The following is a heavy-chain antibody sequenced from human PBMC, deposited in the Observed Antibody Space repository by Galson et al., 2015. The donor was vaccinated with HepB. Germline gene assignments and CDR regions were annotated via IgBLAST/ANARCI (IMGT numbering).Heavy chain of an antibody. CDR2: IKGKTDGGTT. J-gene: IGHJ4*02. Sequence: SLRLSCAASGITFSDAWMTWVRQAPGKGLEWVGRIKGKTDGGTTDYAAPVKGRFTISRDDSKNTLYLQMNSLKTEDTAVYYCSTWGNRNWGQGTLVTVSS. V-gene: IGHV3-15*01. CDR3: STWGNRN. CDR1: GITFSDAW. D-gene: IGHD2/OR15-2a*01.